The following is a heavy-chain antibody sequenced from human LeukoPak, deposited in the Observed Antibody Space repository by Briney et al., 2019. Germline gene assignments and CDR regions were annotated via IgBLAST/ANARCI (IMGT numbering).Heavy chain of an antibody. J-gene: IGHJ6*02. CDR3: ARQGDIVVVPTDPYYYYYGMDV. CDR2: IYPGDSDT. D-gene: IGHD2-2*01. CDR1: GYSFTSYW. V-gene: IGHV5-51*01. Sequence: GESLKMSCKGSGYSFTSYWIGWVRQMRGKGLEWMGIIYPGDSDTRYRPSFQGRVTISADKSISTAYLQWSILKASDTAMYYCARQGDIVVVPTDPYYYYYGMDVWGQGTTVTVSS.